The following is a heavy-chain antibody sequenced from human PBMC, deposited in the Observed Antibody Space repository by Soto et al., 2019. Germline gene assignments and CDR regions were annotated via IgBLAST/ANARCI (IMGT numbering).Heavy chain of an antibody. CDR3: ARSPLGYDYVRQTWREVGDSFDI. V-gene: IGHV4-34*12. Sequence: SETLSLTCGIYGASLGGFHWTWLRQAPGEGREWIGELIHGGSTNYNPSLKSRVSFSLHTSKNQFSLHLMSVTAADTAVYYCARSPLGYDYVRQTWREVGDSFDIWGRGTMVTVSS. CDR1: GASLGGFH. D-gene: IGHD3-16*01. CDR2: LIHGGST. J-gene: IGHJ3*02.